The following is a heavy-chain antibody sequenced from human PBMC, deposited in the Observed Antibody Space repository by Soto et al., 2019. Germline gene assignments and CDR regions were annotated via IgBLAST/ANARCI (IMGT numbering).Heavy chain of an antibody. CDR1: GYTFTSYY. CDR3: ARTGTTYPSYYYYYYGMDV. J-gene: IGHJ6*02. V-gene: IGHV1-46*01. CDR2: INPSGGST. D-gene: IGHD1-7*01. Sequence: ASVTVSCKASGYTFTSYYMHWVRQAPGQGLEWMGIINPSGGSTSYAQKFQGRVTMTRDTSTSTVYMELSSLRSEDTAVYYCARTGTTYPSYYYYYYGMDVWGQGTTVNVSS.